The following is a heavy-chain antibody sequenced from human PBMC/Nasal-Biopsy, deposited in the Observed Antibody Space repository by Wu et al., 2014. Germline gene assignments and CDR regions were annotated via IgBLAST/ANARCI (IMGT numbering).Heavy chain of an antibody. CDR2: ISFDGSNK. D-gene: IGHD4-11*01. J-gene: IGHJ6*02. Sequence: RLSCAASGFTFSSYAMNWVRQAPGKGLEWVAVISFDGSNKFYADSVKGRFTLSRDNSKNTLYLEMNSLRAEDTAVYYCARERSVVTTNYFYGMDVWGQGTTVTVSS. CDR1: GFTFSSYA. V-gene: IGHV3-30-3*01. CDR3: ARERSVVTTNYFYGMDV.